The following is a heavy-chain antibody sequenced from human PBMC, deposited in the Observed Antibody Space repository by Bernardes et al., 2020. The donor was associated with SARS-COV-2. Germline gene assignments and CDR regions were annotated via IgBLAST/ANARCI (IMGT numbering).Heavy chain of an antibody. CDR1: GFDFSNSW. CDR2: IKTDGNT. Sequence: GGSLRLSCAASGFDFSNSWMHWVRQPPGKGLVWVSRIKTDGNTDYDDSVKGRFTVFRDNTRNTLYLQVNRLRVEDTAVYYCVRFGDPSGWGQGTLVTVSS. CDR3: VRFGDPSG. V-gene: IGHV3-74*01. J-gene: IGHJ4*02. D-gene: IGHD6-19*01.